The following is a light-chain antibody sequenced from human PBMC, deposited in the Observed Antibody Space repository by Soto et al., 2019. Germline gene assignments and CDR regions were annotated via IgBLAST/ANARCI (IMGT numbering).Light chain of an antibody. CDR2: EGT. J-gene: IGLJ3*02. V-gene: IGLV2-23*01. Sequence: QSALTQPASVSGSPGQSITISCTGTSSDVGSYNLVSWYQQHPGKAPKLMIYEGTKRPSGVSNRFSGSKSGNTASLTISGLQAEDEGDYYCCSFAGSSTSGVFGGGTKVTVL. CDR3: CSFAGSSTSGV. CDR1: SSDVGSYNL.